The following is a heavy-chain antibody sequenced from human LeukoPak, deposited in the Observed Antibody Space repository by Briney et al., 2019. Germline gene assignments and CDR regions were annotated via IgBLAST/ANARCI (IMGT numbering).Heavy chain of an antibody. CDR3: ASVYGSGSYSTPDYFDY. J-gene: IGHJ4*02. CDR2: ISYDGSNK. CDR1: GFTFSSYA. D-gene: IGHD3-10*01. V-gene: IGHV3-30*04. Sequence: PGGSLRLACAASGFTFSSYAMHWVRQAPGRGREWVAVISYDGSNKYYADSVKGRFNISRDNSKNTLYLQMNRLRAEDTAVYYCASVYGSGSYSTPDYFDYWGQGTLVTVSS.